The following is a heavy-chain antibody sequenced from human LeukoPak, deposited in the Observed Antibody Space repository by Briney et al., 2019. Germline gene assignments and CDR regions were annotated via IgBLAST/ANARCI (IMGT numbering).Heavy chain of an antibody. CDR1: GYTFTGYY. D-gene: IGHD6-6*01. J-gene: IGHJ6*03. CDR2: INPNSGGT. CDR3: ARGGSSKGPYYYMDV. Sequence: GASVKVSCKASGYTFTGYYMHWVRQAPGQGLEWMGWINPNSGGTNYAQKFQGRVTMARDTSISTAYMELSRLRSDDTAVYYCARGGSSKGPYYYMDVWGKGTTVTVSS. V-gene: IGHV1-2*02.